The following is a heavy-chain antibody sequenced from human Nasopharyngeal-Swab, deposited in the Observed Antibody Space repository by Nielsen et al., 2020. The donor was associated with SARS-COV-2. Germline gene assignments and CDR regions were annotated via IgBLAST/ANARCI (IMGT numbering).Heavy chain of an antibody. D-gene: IGHD1-26*01. CDR3: ARGRGGSYFSYFEY. Sequence: GEFLKISCAASGFIFSSYAMHWVRQAPGKGLEWVAVISYDESNKYYADSVKGRFTISRDNSKNTLYLQMNSLRGEDTAVYYCARGRGGSYFSYFEYWGQGTLVTVSS. CDR1: GFIFSSYA. V-gene: IGHV3-30-3*01. J-gene: IGHJ4*02. CDR2: ISYDESNK.